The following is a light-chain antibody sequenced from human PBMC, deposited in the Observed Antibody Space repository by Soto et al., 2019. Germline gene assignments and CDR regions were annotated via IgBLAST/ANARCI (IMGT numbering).Light chain of an antibody. CDR3: CSYAGSSTYV. CDR2: EDN. J-gene: IGLJ1*01. V-gene: IGLV2-23*01. Sequence: QSALTQPASVSGSPGQSITISCTGTSSDVGSYNLVSWYQQHPGKAPKLMIYEDNKRPSGLSNRFSGSKSGNTASLTISGLQAEDEADYYCCSYAGSSTYVFGTGTKVTVL. CDR1: SSDVGSYNL.